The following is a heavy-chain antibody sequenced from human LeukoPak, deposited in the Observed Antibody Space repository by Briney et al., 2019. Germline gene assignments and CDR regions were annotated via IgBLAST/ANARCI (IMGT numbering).Heavy chain of an antibody. CDR2: IYRGGST. Sequence: PGGSLRLSCAASGFTVSSNYMSWVRQAPGKGLEWVSVIYRGGSTYYADSVKGRFTISRDNSKNTLYLQMNSLRAEDTAVYYCAKDTPDIVVVPAADLYFDYWGQGTLVTVSS. CDR3: AKDTPDIVVVPAADLYFDY. V-gene: IGHV3-53*01. J-gene: IGHJ4*02. CDR1: GFTVSSNY. D-gene: IGHD2-2*01.